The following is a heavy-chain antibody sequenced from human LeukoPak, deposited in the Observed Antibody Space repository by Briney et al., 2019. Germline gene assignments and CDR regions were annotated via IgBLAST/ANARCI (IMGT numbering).Heavy chain of an antibody. CDR2: VYHDGNP. D-gene: IGHD2/OR15-2a*01. CDR1: GGSISSGEYS. V-gene: IGHV4-30-2*01. Sequence: SETLSLTCAVSGGSISSGEYSWNWIRQPPGRGLEWIGKVYHDGNPGYNPSLKSRVTVSVDKSRNQFSLNLNSVTAADTAVYYCARDGFIWRTNSNDGFDIWGQGTMVTVS. CDR3: ARDGFIWRTNSNDGFDI. J-gene: IGHJ3*02.